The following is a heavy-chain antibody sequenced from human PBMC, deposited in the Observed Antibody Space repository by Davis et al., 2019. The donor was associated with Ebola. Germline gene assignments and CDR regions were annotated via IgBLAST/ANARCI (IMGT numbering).Heavy chain of an antibody. J-gene: IGHJ6*02. CDR2: VKEDGSVR. Sequence: GGSLRLSCAASGFTFSSYSMNWVRQAPGKGPEWVANVKEDGSVRHLLDSVRGRFIVSRDNAKNSLFLQMNSLRAEDTALYYCASGDGRGSSYDMDVWGQGTTVTVSS. V-gene: IGHV3-7*03. D-gene: IGHD5-12*01. CDR3: ASGDGRGSSYDMDV. CDR1: GFTFSSYS.